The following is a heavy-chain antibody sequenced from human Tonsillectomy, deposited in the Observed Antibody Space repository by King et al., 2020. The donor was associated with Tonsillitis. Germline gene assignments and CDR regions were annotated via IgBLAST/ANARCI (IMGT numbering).Heavy chain of an antibody. CDR3: ARWGFISSSWYYAAFDI. J-gene: IGHJ3*02. Sequence: VQLVESGGGLVQPGGSLRLSCAASGFTFSSYWMSWVRQAPGKGLEWVANIKQDGSEKYYVDSVKGRFTISRDNAKNSLYLQMNSLRAEDTAVYYCARWGFISSSWYYAAFDIWGQGTMVTVSS. V-gene: IGHV3-7*01. CDR2: IKQDGSEK. CDR1: GFTFSSYW. D-gene: IGHD6-13*01.